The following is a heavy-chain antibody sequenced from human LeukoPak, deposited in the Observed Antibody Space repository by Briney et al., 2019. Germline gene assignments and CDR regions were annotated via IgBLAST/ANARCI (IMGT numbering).Heavy chain of an antibody. CDR1: GFTFDDYG. D-gene: IGHD1-14*01. J-gene: IGHJ4*02. CDR3: ARDRGMTGTGVFDY. V-gene: IGHV3-20*04. Sequence: PGGSLRLSCAASGFTFDDYGMSWVRQAPGKGLEWVSGINWNGGSTGYADSVKGRFTISGDNAKNSLYLQMNSLRAEDTALYYCARDRGMTGTGVFDYWGQGTLVTVSS. CDR2: INWNGGST.